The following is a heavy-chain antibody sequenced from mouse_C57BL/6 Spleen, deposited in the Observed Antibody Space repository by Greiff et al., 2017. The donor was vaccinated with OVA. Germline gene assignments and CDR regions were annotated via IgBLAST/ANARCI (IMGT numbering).Heavy chain of an antibody. CDR1: GYSITSGYY. Sequence: EVKLVESGPGLVKPSQSLSLTCSVTGYSITSGYYWNWIRQFPGNKLEWMGYISYDGSNNYNPSLKNRISITRDTSKNQFFLKLNSVTTEDTATYYCARDPGFDVWGTGTTVTVSS. CDR3: ARDPGFDV. CDR2: ISYDGSN. J-gene: IGHJ1*03. V-gene: IGHV3-6*01.